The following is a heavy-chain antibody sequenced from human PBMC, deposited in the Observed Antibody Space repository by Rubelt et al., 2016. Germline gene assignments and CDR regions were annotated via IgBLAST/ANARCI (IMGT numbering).Heavy chain of an antibody. V-gene: IGHV4-39*07. CDR2: IYYSGST. CDR1: GGSISSSSYY. Sequence: QLQLQESGPGLVKPSETLSLTCTVSGGSISSSSYYWGWIRQPPGKGLEWIGSIYYSGSTYYNPSLKSLVTISVDTSKNQFSLKLSSVTAADTAVYYCARDSGIAAADPSDWYFDLWGRGTLVTVSS. CDR3: ARDSGIAAADPSDWYFDL. J-gene: IGHJ2*01. D-gene: IGHD6-13*01.